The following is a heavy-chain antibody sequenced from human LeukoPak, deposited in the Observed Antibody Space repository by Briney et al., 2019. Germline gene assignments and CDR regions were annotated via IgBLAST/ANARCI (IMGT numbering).Heavy chain of an antibody. V-gene: IGHV3-48*03. D-gene: IGHD1-14*01. CDR2: ISSSGSTI. Sequence: GSLRLSCAASGFTFSSYDMNGVRQAPGKGLEWVSFISSSGSTIYYVDPVKGRFTISRDNAKNSLYLQMNTLRAEDTAVYYCARERVRTYDAFDIWGQGTMVTVSS. J-gene: IGHJ3*02. CDR1: GFTFSSYD. CDR3: ARERVRTYDAFDI.